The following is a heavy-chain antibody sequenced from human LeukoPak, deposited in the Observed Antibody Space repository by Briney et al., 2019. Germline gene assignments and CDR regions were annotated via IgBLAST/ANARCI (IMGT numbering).Heavy chain of an antibody. CDR1: GGSINSSSYH. V-gene: IGHV4-39*07. J-gene: IGHJ3*02. CDR3: ARALIMIAFGGVIPLPGVFDI. Sequence: SETLSLTCTVPGGSINSSSYHWGWIRQPPGKGLEWIGSIYYSGSTYYNPSLKSRVTISVDTSKNQFSLRLSSVTAADTAVYYCARALIMIAFGGVIPLPGVFDIWGQGTMVTVSS. CDR2: IYYSGST. D-gene: IGHD3-16*02.